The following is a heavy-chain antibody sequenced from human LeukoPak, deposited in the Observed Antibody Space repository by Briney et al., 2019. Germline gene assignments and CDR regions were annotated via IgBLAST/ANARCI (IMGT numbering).Heavy chain of an antibody. CDR2: SDTEGSMT. CDR3: AREGSYLNSGGSYYLHWLDP. D-gene: IGHD3-22*01. J-gene: IGHJ5*02. Sequence: GGSLRLSCAASGFTFSRYWMHWVRQAPGKGLEWVSYSDTEGSMTSYADSVKGRFTISRDNAKNTLYLEMHSLRVEDTAICYCAREGSYLNSGGSYYLHWLDPWGQGTLVTVSS. CDR1: GFTFSRYW. V-gene: IGHV3-74*01.